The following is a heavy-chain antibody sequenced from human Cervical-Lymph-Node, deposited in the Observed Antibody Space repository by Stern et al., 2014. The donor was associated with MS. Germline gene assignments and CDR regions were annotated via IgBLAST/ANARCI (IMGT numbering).Heavy chain of an antibody. J-gene: IGHJ4*02. Sequence: QLQLQESGPGLVKPSQTLSLTCAVTGGSISSAEYYWSWIRQSPGNGLEWIGYIHNSGTTYYNTSLKSRVTISVDTSKNQFSLKLRSVTAADTAVYYCSRDADGYSLVFGYWGRGTLVTVSS. CDR3: SRDADGYSLVFGY. CDR2: IHNSGTT. V-gene: IGHV4-30-4*01. CDR1: GGSISSAEYY. D-gene: IGHD5-24*01.